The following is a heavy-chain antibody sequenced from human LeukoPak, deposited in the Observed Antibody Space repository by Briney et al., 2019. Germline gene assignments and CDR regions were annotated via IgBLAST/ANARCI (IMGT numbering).Heavy chain of an antibody. CDR3: ARAPTGEYFDY. CDR2: ISSSSSYI. J-gene: IGHJ4*02. V-gene: IGHV3-21*01. Sequence: GGSLRLSCAASGFTFSSYSMNWVRQAPGKGLEWVSSISSSSSYIYYADSVKGRFTISRDNAKNSLHLQMNSLRAEDTAVYYCARAPTGEYFDYWGQGTLVTVSS. D-gene: IGHD7-27*01. CDR1: GFTFSSYS.